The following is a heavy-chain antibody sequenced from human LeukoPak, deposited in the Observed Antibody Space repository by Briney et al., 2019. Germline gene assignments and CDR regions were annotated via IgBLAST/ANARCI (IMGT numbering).Heavy chain of an antibody. V-gene: IGHV4-39*01. CDR1: GGSISSSSYY. CDR2: IYYSGST. Sequence: SETLSLTCTVSGGSISSSSYYWGWIRQPPGKGLEWIGSIYYSGSTYYNPSLKSRVTISVDTSKNQFSLKLSSVTAADTAVYYCARATRVWYFDLWGRGTLVTVSS. D-gene: IGHD5-12*01. J-gene: IGHJ2*01. CDR3: ARATRVWYFDL.